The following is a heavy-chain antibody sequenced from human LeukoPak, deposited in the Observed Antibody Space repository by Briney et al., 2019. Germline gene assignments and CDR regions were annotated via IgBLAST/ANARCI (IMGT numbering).Heavy chain of an antibody. D-gene: IGHD4-17*01. Sequence: GGSLRLSCAASGFTVSSSYMIWVRQPPGKGLEWVSVIYGGGSTYYADSVKGRFTISRDNSKNTLYLQMNNLRAEDTAVYYCARTYGDSPRFDYWGQGTLVTVSS. V-gene: IGHV3-66*01. J-gene: IGHJ4*02. CDR1: GFTVSSSY. CDR2: IYGGGST. CDR3: ARTYGDSPRFDY.